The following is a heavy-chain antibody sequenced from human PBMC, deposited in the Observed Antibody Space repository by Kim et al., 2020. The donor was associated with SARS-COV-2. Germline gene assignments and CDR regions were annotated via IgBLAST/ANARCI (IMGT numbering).Heavy chain of an antibody. D-gene: IGHD3-16*01. CDR2: NGSP. V-gene: IGHV1-3*01. Sequence: NGSPKYSQKVQGRITISRDTSASTAYMELSSLRSEDTAVYYCARGAFYFDYWGQGTLVTVSS. CDR3: ARGAFYFDY. J-gene: IGHJ4*02.